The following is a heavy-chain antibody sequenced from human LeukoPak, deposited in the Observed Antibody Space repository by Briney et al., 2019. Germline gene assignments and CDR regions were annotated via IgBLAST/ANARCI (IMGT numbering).Heavy chain of an antibody. CDR1: GYTFTSYY. Sequence: ASVKVSCKASGYTFTSYYMHWVRQAPGQGLERMGIINPSGGSTSYAQKFQGRVTMTRDTSTSTVYMELSSLRSEDTAVYYCARTYYDSSGYDDAFDIWGQGTMVTVSS. J-gene: IGHJ3*02. D-gene: IGHD3-22*01. CDR3: ARTYYDSSGYDDAFDI. CDR2: INPSGGST. V-gene: IGHV1-46*01.